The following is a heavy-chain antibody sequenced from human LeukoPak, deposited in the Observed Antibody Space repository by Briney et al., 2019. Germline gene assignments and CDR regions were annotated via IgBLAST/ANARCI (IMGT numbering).Heavy chain of an antibody. Sequence: PGGSLRLSCAVSGFTVSSNYMSWVRQAPGKGLEWVSLIYSGGSTYYADSVKGRFTISRDNSKNTLYLQMNSLRAEDTAVYYCASVTGDLLFDYWGQGTLVTVSS. J-gene: IGHJ4*02. V-gene: IGHV3-53*01. D-gene: IGHD4-17*01. CDR3: ASVTGDLLFDY. CDR1: GFTVSSNY. CDR2: IYSGGST.